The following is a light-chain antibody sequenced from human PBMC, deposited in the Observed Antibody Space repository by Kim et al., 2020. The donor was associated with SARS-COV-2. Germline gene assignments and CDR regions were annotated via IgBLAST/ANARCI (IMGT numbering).Light chain of an antibody. CDR3: QVWDNIDYYPSV. V-gene: IGLV3-21*04. J-gene: IGLJ1*01. CDR2: SDS. Sequence: LYQQTPGQAPVFVIYSDSDRPSVIPERFSGSNSVNTATLTISRVEARDESDYYCQVWDNIDYYPSVF.